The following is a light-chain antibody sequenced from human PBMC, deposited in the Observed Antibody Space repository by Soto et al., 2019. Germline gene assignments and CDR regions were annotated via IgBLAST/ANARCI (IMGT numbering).Light chain of an antibody. CDR2: GAS. CDR1: QGISSE. V-gene: IGKV3-15*01. J-gene: IGKJ2*01. Sequence: EIVMTQSPATLSLSPGERAALSCRASQGISSELAWYQQKPGQPPRLLIYGASTRATGVPARFTGSGSGSDFTLTISGLQSEDFAVYYCQRGHNWPLTFGQGTRLEI. CDR3: QRGHNWPLT.